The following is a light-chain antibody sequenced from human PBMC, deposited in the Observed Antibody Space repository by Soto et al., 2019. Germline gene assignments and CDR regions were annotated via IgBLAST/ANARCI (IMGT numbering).Light chain of an antibody. J-gene: IGKJ3*01. CDR3: QQYYRYPPA. CDR1: QSISSW. V-gene: IGKV1-5*03. Sequence: DIQMTQSPSTLSASVGDRVTITCRASQSISSWLAWYQQKPGKAPKLLIYKASSLEYGVPYRFSGSKSETEFTLTISSLQPEDFATYYCQQYYRYPPAFGPGTRVEMK. CDR2: KAS.